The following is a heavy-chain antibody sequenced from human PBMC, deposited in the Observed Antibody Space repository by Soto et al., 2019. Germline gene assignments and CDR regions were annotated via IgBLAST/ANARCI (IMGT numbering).Heavy chain of an antibody. D-gene: IGHD3-10*01. J-gene: IGHJ4*02. V-gene: IGHV3-21*01. CDR3: AREESLSTPE. CDR1: GFTFSSYA. Sequence: GGSLRLSCAASGFTFSSYAMHWVRQAPGKGLEWVSSISSSSSYIYYADSVKGRFTISRDNAKNSLYLQMNSLRAEDTAVYYCAREESLSTPEWGQGTLVTVSS. CDR2: ISSSSSYI.